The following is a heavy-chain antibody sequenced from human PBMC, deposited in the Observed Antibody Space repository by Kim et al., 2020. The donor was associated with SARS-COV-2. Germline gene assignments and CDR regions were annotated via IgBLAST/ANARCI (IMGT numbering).Heavy chain of an antibody. J-gene: IGHJ4*02. CDR3: ARDPIMITFGGDAFDY. CDR2: IWYDGSNK. D-gene: IGHD3-16*01. CDR1: GFTFSSYG. V-gene: IGHV3-33*08. Sequence: GGSLRLSCAASGFTFSSYGMHWVRQAPGKGLEWVAVIWYDGSNKYYADSVKGRFTISRDNSKNTLYLQMNSLRAEDTAVYYCARDPIMITFGGDAFDYWGQGTLVTVSS.